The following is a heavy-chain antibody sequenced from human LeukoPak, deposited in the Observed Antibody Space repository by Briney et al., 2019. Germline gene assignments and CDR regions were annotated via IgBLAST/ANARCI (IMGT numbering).Heavy chain of an antibody. V-gene: IGHV3-23*01. CDR3: AKDSDYYGSGRGVDYFDF. CDR2: IVASASRT. CDR1: GFTFSSYA. Sequence: GGSLRLSCAASGFTFSSYAMSWVRQAPGKGLEWVSTIVASASRTSYADSVKGRFTIARDNSRNTLFLQMDSLTDEDTATYFCAKDSDYYGSGRGVDYFDFWGQGTLVTVSS. D-gene: IGHD3-10*01. J-gene: IGHJ4*02.